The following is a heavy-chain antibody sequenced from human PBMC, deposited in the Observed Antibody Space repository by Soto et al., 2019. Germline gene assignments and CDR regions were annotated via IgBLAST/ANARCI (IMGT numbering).Heavy chain of an antibody. CDR3: AARPIFGVVIYGMDV. CDR2: IVVGSGNT. V-gene: IGHV1-58*01. D-gene: IGHD3-3*01. Sequence: GASVQVSCKASGFPFTTSAVQWLRQARVQRVEWIGWIVVGSGNTNDAQKFKERVTITRDMYTSTAYMGLRSRRSEDTAGYYCAARPIFGVVIYGMDVWGQGTTVTVSS. CDR1: GFPFTTSA. J-gene: IGHJ6*02.